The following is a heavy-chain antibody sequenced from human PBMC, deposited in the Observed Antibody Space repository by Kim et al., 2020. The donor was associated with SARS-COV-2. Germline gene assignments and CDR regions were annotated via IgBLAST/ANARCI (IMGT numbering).Heavy chain of an antibody. CDR3: ADAAVGY. Sequence: SSSTIYYADSVKGRFTISRDNAKNSLYLQMNSLRDEDTAVYYCADAAVGYWGQGTLVTVSS. V-gene: IGHV3-48*02. D-gene: IGHD6-19*01. CDR2: SSSTI. J-gene: IGHJ4*02.